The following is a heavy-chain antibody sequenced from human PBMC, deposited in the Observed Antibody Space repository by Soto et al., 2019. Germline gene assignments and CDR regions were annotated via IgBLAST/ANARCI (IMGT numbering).Heavy chain of an antibody. Sequence: SETLSLTCTVSGGSTSSSSHYWNWIRQPPGKGLEWIGSIYYSGTTSYNPSLKSRVTIFVDTSKNQFSLTLKSVNAADKAVYYCARSGHGDTSKVEYWGQGTLVTVS. CDR2: IYYSGTT. CDR3: ARSGHGDTSKVEY. D-gene: IGHD5-12*01. CDR1: GGSTSSSSHY. V-gene: IGHV4-39*01. J-gene: IGHJ4*02.